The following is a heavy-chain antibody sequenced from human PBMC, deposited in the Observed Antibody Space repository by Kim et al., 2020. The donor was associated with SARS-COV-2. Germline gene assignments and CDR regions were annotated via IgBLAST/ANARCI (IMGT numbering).Heavy chain of an antibody. D-gene: IGHD2-21*01. CDR3: ARAGVVAFDI. J-gene: IGHJ3*02. CDR2: INSGVSTT. V-gene: IGHV3-74*01. Sequence: GGSLRLSCAASGFTFSSYWMHWVCQAPGKGLVWLSRINSGVSTTTYADSVKGRFTISRDNAKNTLYLQMNSLRAEDTAVYYCARAGVVAFDIWGQGTMVTVSS. CDR1: GFTFSSYW.